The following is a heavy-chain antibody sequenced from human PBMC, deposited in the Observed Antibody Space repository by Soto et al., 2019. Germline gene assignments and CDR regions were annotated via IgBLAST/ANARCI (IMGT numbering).Heavy chain of an antibody. CDR2: IYHSGST. Sequence: QVQLQESGPGLVKPSGTLSLTCAVSGGSISSSNWWSWVRQPPGKGLEWIGAIYHSGSTNYNPSLKSPVTKSVGKSKNQFSLKLSSVTAADTAVYFCARQNNGWGYDMLTGYSETVDYWGQGTLVTVSS. J-gene: IGHJ4*02. CDR1: GGSISSSNW. D-gene: IGHD3-9*01. CDR3: ARQNNGWGYDMLTGYSETVDY. V-gene: IGHV4-4*02.